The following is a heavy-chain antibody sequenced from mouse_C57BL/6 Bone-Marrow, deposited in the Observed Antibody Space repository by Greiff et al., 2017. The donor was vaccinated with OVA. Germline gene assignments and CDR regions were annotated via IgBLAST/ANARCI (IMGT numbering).Heavy chain of an antibody. D-gene: IGHD2-4*01. J-gene: IGHJ2*01. CDR3: ARTGYDYDYFDY. Sequence: EVQRVESEGGLVQPGSSMKLSCTASGFTFSDYYMAWVRQVPEKGLEWVANINYDGSSTYYLDSLKSRFIISRDNAKNILYLQMSSLKSEDTATYYCARTGYDYDYFDYWGQGTTLTVSS. CDR1: GFTFSDYY. CDR2: INYDGSST. V-gene: IGHV5-16*01.